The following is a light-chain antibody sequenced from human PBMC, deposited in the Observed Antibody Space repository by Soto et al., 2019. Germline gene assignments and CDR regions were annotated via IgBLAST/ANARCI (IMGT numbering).Light chain of an antibody. Sequence: EIVLTQSPGTLSLSPGEGATLSCRASQSISGSYLVWYQQKPGQPLRLLLYGASSRATGIPARFSGSGSGTDFALTISSLEPEDFAVYYCQQYSGLPATFGQGTKLEIK. J-gene: IGKJ2*01. CDR3: QQYSGLPAT. V-gene: IGKV3-20*01. CDR2: GAS. CDR1: QSISGSY.